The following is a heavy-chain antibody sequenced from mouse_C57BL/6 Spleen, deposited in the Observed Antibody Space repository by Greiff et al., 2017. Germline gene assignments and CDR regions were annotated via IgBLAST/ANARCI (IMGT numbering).Heavy chain of an antibody. CDR1: GFTFTDYY. J-gene: IGHJ1*03. V-gene: IGHV7-3*01. D-gene: IGHD1-1*01. CDR2: IRNKANGYTT. Sequence: EVMLVESGGGLVQPGGSLSLSCAASGFTFTDYYMSWVRQPPGKALEWLGFIRNKANGYTTEYSASVKGRFTISRDNSQSILYLQMNALRAEDSATYYCARSLHYYGSNWYFDVWGTGNTVTVSS. CDR3: ARSLHYYGSNWYFDV.